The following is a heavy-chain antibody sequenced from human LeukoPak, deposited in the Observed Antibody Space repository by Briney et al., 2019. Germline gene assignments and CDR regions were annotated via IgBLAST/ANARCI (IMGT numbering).Heavy chain of an antibody. CDR3: ARSYYYDSSSDAFDI. CDR2: IYYSGST. J-gene: IGHJ3*02. CDR1: GGSFSGYY. Sequence: SETLSLTCAVYGGSFSGYYWSWIRQHPGKGLEWIGYIYYSGSTYYNPSLKSRVTISVDTSKNQFSLKLSSVTAADTAVYYCARSYYYDSSSDAFDIWGQGTMVTVSS. V-gene: IGHV4-31*11. D-gene: IGHD3-22*01.